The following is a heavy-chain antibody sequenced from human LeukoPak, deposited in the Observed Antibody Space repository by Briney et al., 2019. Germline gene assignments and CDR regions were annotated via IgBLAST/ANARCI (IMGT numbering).Heavy chain of an antibody. CDR1: GGSISSSSYY. V-gene: IGHV4-39*07. J-gene: IGHJ5*02. CDR3: ARDYSRAARAWFDP. Sequence: PSETLSLTCTVSGGSISSSSYYWGWIRQPPGKGLEWIGSIYYSGSTYYNPSLKSRVTISVDTSKNQLSLKLSSVTAADTAVYYCARDYSRAARAWFDPWGQGTLVTVSS. D-gene: IGHD2-21*01. CDR2: IYYSGST.